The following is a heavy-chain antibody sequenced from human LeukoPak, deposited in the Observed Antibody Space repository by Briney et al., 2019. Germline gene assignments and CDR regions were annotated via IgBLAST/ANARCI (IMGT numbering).Heavy chain of an antibody. V-gene: IGHV4-59*01. Sequence: SETLSLTCTVSGGSISSYYWSWIRQPPGKGLEWIGYIYYSGSTNYNPSLKSRVTISVDTSKNQFSLKLSSVTAADTAVYYCARGVSYYDILTGYYPGRFDLWGQGTLVTVSS. J-gene: IGHJ5*02. CDR2: IYYSGST. D-gene: IGHD3-9*01. CDR1: GGSISSYY. CDR3: ARGVSYYDILTGYYPGRFDL.